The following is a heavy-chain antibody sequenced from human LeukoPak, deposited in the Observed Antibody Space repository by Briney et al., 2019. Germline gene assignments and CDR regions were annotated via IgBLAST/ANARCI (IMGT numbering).Heavy chain of an antibody. Sequence: GGSLEISCQGSGSTFTSYWIGWVRQLPGKGLEWMGIIYPGDSDTRYSPSCQGQFTISADKSISTANLKWSSLKAADTAMYYCALAVTTGDVVDYWGQGTLVTVSS. CDR1: GSTFTSYW. CDR2: IYPGDSDT. D-gene: IGHD4-17*01. V-gene: IGHV5-51*01. CDR3: ALAVTTGDVVDY. J-gene: IGHJ4*02.